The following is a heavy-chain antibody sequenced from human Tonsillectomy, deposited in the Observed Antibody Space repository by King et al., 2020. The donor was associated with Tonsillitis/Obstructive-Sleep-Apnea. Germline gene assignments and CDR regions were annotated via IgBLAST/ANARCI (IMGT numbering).Heavy chain of an antibody. CDR3: ARDEATVTIYGMDV. CDR1: GLTFSTYE. D-gene: IGHD4-11*01. Sequence: VQLVESGGGLVQPGGSLRLSCAASGLTFSTYEMNWVRQAPGKGLEWISYISSSGSIIYYADSLKGRFTISRDNAENSLYLEMNILRAEDTAVYYCARDEATVTIYGMDVWGQGTTVTVSS. CDR2: ISSSGSII. V-gene: IGHV3-48*03. J-gene: IGHJ6*02.